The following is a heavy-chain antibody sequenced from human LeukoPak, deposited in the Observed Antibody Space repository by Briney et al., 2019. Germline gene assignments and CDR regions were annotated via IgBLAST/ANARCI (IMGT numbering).Heavy chain of an antibody. Sequence: GGSLRLSCAASGFPFSNYAMSWVRQAPGKGLEWVSSISGGGGSTYYADSVKGRFTISRDSSKNTLYLQMNSLRAEDTAVYYCAKAYGSGIYYNYFDYWGQGTLVTVSS. D-gene: IGHD3-10*01. CDR2: ISGGGGST. V-gene: IGHV3-23*01. CDR3: AKAYGSGIYYNYFDY. CDR1: GFPFSNYA. J-gene: IGHJ4*02.